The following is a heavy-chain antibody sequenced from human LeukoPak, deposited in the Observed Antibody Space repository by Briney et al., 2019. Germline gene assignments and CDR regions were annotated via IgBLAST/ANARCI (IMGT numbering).Heavy chain of an antibody. V-gene: IGHV5-51*01. Sequence: GESLKISCKGSGYSFTSYWIGWVRQMPGKGLEWMGIIYPGGSDTRYSPSFQGQVTISVDKSISTAYLQWSSLKASDTAMYYCARSGGRGDGYNYGWAVSWFDPWGQGTLVTVSS. CDR2: IYPGGSDT. CDR1: GYSFTSYW. J-gene: IGHJ5*02. CDR3: ARSGGRGDGYNYGWAVSWFDP. D-gene: IGHD5-24*01.